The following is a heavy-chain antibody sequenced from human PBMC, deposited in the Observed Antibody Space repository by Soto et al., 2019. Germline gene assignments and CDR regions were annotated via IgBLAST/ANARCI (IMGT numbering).Heavy chain of an antibody. CDR2: ISVSGGST. CDR3: ANVLAAAGIGH. Sequence: EVQLLESGGGLVQPGGSLRLSCAASGFTFSSYAMSWVRQAPGKGLEWVSSISVSGGSTYYADSVKGRFTISRDNSKNTLYLQMNSLRAEDTAVYYCANVLAAAGIGHWGQGTLVTVSS. D-gene: IGHD6-13*01. J-gene: IGHJ4*02. CDR1: GFTFSSYA. V-gene: IGHV3-23*01.